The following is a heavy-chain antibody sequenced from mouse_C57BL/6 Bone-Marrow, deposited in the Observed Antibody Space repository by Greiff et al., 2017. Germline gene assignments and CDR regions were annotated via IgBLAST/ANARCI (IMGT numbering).Heavy chain of an antibody. CDR2: ISDGGSYT. J-gene: IGHJ2*01. CDR1: GFTFSSYA. D-gene: IGHD4-1*01. CDR3: AREGDWDYFDY. V-gene: IGHV5-4*01. Sequence: EVKLVESGGGLVKPGGSLKLSCAASGFTFSSYAMSWVRQTPEKRLEWVATISDGGSYTYYPDNVKGRFTISRDKAKNNLYLQMSHLKSEDTAMYYCAREGDWDYFDYWGQGTTLTVSS.